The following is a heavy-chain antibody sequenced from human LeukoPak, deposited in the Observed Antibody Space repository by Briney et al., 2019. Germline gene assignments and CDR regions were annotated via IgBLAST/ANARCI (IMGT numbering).Heavy chain of an antibody. CDR3: SRDVYYDFWSGYYFDFDY. D-gene: IGHD3-3*01. CDR1: GFTFSNAW. V-gene: IGHV3-15*01. J-gene: IGHJ4*02. CDR2: IKSKTDGGTT. Sequence: TPGGSLRLSCAASGFTFSNAWMSWVRQAPGKGLEWVGRIKSKTDGGTTDYAAPVKGRFTISRDDSRDTLYLQMDSLETEDTAVYYCSRDVYYDFWSGYYFDFDYWGQGTLVTVSS.